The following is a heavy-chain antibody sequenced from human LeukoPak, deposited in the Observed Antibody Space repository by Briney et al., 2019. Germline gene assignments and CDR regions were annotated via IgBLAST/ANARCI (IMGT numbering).Heavy chain of an antibody. CDR1: GYTFTSYY. CDR2: INPSGGST. V-gene: IGHV1-46*01. CDR3: ARTDYCSDGSCYSGIPSFDY. D-gene: IGHD2-15*01. Sequence: ASVKVSCKASGYTFTSYYMHWVRQAPGQGLEWMGIINPSGGSTSYAQKFQGRVTMTRDTSTSTVYMELSSLRSEDTAVYYCARTDYCSDGSCYSGIPSFDYWGQGTLVTVSS. J-gene: IGHJ4*02.